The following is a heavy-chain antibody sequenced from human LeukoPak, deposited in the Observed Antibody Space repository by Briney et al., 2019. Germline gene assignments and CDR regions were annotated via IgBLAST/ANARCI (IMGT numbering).Heavy chain of an antibody. Sequence: GGSLRLSCAASGFTFSTYTMGWVRQAPGKGLEWVASISSSSTYIYYADSVKGRFTISRDNAKNSLSLQMNSLRAEDTAVYFCARDMSPKCSGGSCCLDYWGQGTLVTVSS. D-gene: IGHD2-15*01. J-gene: IGHJ4*02. V-gene: IGHV3-21*01. CDR3: ARDMSPKCSGGSCCLDY. CDR2: ISSSSTYI. CDR1: GFTFSTYT.